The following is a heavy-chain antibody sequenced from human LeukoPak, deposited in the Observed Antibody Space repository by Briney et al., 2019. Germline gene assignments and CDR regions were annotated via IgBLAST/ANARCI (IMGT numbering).Heavy chain of an antibody. V-gene: IGHV4-4*07. D-gene: IGHD6-13*01. J-gene: IGHJ4*02. CDR1: GGSISSYY. CDR2: IYTSGST. CDR3: AREEAAAGTTYPHY. Sequence: PSETLSLTCTVSGGSISSYYWSWIRQPAGKGLEWIGRIYTSGSTNYNPSLKSRVTMSVDTSKNQFSLKLSSVTAADTAVYYCAREEAAAGTTYPHYWGQGTLVTVSS.